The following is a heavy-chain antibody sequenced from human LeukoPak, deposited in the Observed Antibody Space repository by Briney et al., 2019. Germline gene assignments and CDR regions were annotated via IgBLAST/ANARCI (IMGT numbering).Heavy chain of an antibody. CDR2: IYPGDSHT. Sequence: GESLQISCKGSGYTFTSYWIAWVRQMPGKGLEWMAIIYPGDSHTKYSPSFQGQVTISADKSISTAYLQWSSLKASDTAIYYCARRDDYGDYVWFRPWGQGTLVTVSS. D-gene: IGHD4-17*01. CDR3: ARRDDYGDYVWFRP. CDR1: GYTFTSYW. J-gene: IGHJ5*02. V-gene: IGHV5-51*01.